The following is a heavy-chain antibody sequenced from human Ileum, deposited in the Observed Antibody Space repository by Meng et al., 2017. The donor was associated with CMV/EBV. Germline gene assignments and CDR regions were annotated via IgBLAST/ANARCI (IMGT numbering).Heavy chain of an antibody. CDR1: GYTFTSSG. CDR3: ARAGNYNFALDS. J-gene: IGHJ5*01. Sequence: ASVKVSCKASGYTFTSSGITWVRRAPGQGLEWIGWTSVHNGDRKYAQRFQDRVMMTTETSTSTAYMEMRNLRSDDTAVYYCARAGNYNFALDSWGQGTLVTVSS. CDR2: TSVHNGDR. V-gene: IGHV1-18*01. D-gene: IGHD1-1*01.